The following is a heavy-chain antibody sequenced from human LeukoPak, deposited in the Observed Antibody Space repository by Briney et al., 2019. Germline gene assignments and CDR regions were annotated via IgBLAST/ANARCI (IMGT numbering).Heavy chain of an antibody. CDR2: ISSRST. Sequence: PGGSLRLSCAASGFTFSTYSMNWVRQVPGKGLEWVSSISSRSTYYADSVKGRFTISRDNAKNSLYLQMNSLRAEDTAVYYCAKVPAATEYYFDYWGQGTLVTVSS. CDR1: GFTFSTYS. V-gene: IGHV3-21*01. CDR3: AKVPAATEYYFDY. J-gene: IGHJ4*02. D-gene: IGHD2-2*01.